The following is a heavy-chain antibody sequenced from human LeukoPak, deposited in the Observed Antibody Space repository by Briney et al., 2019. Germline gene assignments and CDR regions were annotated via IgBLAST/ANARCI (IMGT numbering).Heavy chain of an antibody. V-gene: IGHV4-39*01. D-gene: IGHD4-17*01. CDR3: ATRGDYGDPFDP. CDR2: FYYSGST. J-gene: IGHJ5*02. Sequence: SEPLSPTCTVSCASISSRSYYWGWIRQPPGKGLEWIGSFYYSGSTSYTPSLKSRATISVDTSKNQLSLKLTSVTAADTAVYYCATRGDYGDPFDPWGQGTLVTVSS. CDR1: CASISSRSYY.